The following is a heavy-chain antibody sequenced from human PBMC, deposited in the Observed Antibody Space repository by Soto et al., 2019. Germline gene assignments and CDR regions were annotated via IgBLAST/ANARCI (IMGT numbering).Heavy chain of an antibody. D-gene: IGHD3-3*01. J-gene: IGHJ4*02. Sequence: ASVKVSCKASGYTFTSYAMHWVRQAPGQRLEWMGWINAGNGNTKYSQKFQGRVTITRDTSASTAYMELSSLRSEDTAVYYCARPKGYDFWSGYYIDWGQGTLVTVSS. V-gene: IGHV1-3*01. CDR3: ARPKGYDFWSGYYID. CDR2: INAGNGNT. CDR1: GYTFTSYA.